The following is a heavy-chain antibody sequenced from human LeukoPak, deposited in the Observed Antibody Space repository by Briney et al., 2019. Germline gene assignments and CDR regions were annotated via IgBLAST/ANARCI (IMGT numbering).Heavy chain of an antibody. CDR3: AKDSRFDIAVAGTDFDY. D-gene: IGHD6-19*01. CDR2: ISGSGGST. Sequence: GGSLRLSCAASGFTFSSYAMSWVRQARGKGLEWVSAISGSGGSTYYADSVKGRFTISRDNSKNTLYLQMNSLRAEDTAVYYCAKDSRFDIAVAGTDFDYWGQGTLVTVSS. V-gene: IGHV3-23*01. J-gene: IGHJ4*02. CDR1: GFTFSSYA.